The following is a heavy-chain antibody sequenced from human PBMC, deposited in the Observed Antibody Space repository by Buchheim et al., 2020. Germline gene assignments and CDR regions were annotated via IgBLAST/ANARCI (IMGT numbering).Heavy chain of an antibody. J-gene: IGHJ4*02. CDR1: GFTFSSYG. CDR2: VSFDGSKR. CDR3: ARDGVAEGLYFDY. Sequence: QVQLVESGGGVVQSGRSLRLSCAASGFTFSSYGMHWVRQDPGKGLEWVAVVSFDGSKRFYADSVQGRFTISRDNSKNTLYLQMNSLGAEDTAVYYCARDGVAEGLYFDYWGQGTL. D-gene: IGHD2-15*01. V-gene: IGHV3-30*03.